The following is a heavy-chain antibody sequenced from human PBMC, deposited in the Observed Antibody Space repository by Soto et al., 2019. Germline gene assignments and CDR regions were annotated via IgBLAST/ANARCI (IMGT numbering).Heavy chain of an antibody. J-gene: IGHJ6*03. Sequence: ASVKVSCKVSGYTLTELSMHWVRQAPGQGLEWMGWINPNSGGTNYAQKFQGWVTMTRDTSISTAYMELSRLRSDDTAVYYCARASYYDFWSGYPSSDYYYYMDVWGKETTVTVSS. V-gene: IGHV1-2*04. CDR1: GYTLTELS. D-gene: IGHD3-3*01. CDR2: INPNSGGT. CDR3: ARASYYDFWSGYPSSDYYYYMDV.